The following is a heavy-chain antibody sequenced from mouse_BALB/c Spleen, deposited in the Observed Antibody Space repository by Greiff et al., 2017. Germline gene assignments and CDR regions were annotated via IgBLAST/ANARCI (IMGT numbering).Heavy chain of an antibody. D-gene: IGHD3-1*01. J-gene: IGHJ4*01. CDR3: TRGGSSGYVVYAMDY. CDR1: GYSFTSYW. CDR2: IYPGNSDT. Sequence: DVQLQESGTVLARPGASVKMSCKASGYSFTSYWMHWVKQRPGQGLEWIGAIYPGNSDTSYNQKFKGKAKLTAVTSASTAYMELSSLTNEDSAVYYCTRGGSSGYVVYAMDYWGQGTSVTVSS. V-gene: IGHV1-5*01.